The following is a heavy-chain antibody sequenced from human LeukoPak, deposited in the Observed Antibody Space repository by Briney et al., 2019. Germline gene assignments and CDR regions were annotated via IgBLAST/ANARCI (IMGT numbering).Heavy chain of an antibody. CDR2: IIPILGIA. D-gene: IGHD2-21*02. Sequence: EASVKVSCKAFGGTFSSYAISWVRQAPGQGLEWMGRIIPILGIANYAQKFQGRVTITADKSTSTAYMELSSLRSEDTAVYYCATSIVVVTAIRDYFDYWGQGTLVTVSS. CDR3: ATSIVVVTAIRDYFDY. J-gene: IGHJ4*02. V-gene: IGHV1-69*04. CDR1: GGTFSSYA.